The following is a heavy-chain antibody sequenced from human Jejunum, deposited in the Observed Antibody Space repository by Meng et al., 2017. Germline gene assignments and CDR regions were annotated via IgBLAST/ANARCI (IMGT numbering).Heavy chain of an antibody. J-gene: IGHJ4*02. CDR1: GFTFRNYA. CDR3: AKDLRTYNYGYAEY. D-gene: IGHD5-18*01. V-gene: IGHV3-23*01. CDR2: IDGYGGSR. Sequence: GKSLKISCAASGFTFRNYAMFWVRQAPGKGLEWVSSIDGYGGSRSYAESVRGRFSISRDSSKNTLYLQMNSLRAEDTAIYYCAKDLRTYNYGYAEYWGQGTLVTVSS.